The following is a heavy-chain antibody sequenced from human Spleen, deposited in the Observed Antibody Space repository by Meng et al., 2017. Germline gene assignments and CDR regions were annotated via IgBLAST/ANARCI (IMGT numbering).Heavy chain of an antibody. D-gene: IGHD5-24*01. CDR3: TSIGSGYNGDY. CDR2: ISSSSSYI. V-gene: IGHV3-21*01. Sequence: GESLKISCAASGFTFSSYSMNWVRQAPGKGLEWVSAISSSSSYIYYADSVKGRFTIPRDNAKNSLYLQMNSLRAEDTAVYYCTSIGSGYNGDYWGQGTLVTVSS. J-gene: IGHJ4*02. CDR1: GFTFSSYS.